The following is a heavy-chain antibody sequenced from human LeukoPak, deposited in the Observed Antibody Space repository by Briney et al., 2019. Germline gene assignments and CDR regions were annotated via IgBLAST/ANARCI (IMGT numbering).Heavy chain of an antibody. CDR2: INHSGST. Sequence: PSETLSLTCAVYGGSFSGYYWSWIRQPPGKGLEWIGEINHSGSTNYSPSLKSRVTISVDTSKNQFSLKLSSVTAADTAVYYCARGQPEDIVVVPAAYYYYYYMDVWGKGTTVTISS. CDR1: GGSFSGYY. V-gene: IGHV4-34*01. CDR3: ARGQPEDIVVVPAAYYYYYYMDV. D-gene: IGHD2-2*01. J-gene: IGHJ6*03.